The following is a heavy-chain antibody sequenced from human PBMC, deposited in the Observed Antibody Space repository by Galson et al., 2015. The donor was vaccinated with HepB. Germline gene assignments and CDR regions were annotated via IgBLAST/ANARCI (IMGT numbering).Heavy chain of an antibody. J-gene: IGHJ4*02. D-gene: IGHD2-8*01. Sequence: SLRLSCAASGFTVNSYWMHWVRQAPGKGLEWVSGITDIDTTYYADSVKDRFTISSDISRSTAHLQVNSLRAEDTAVYYCAKDYGDCNNGLCYSIPLDYWGQGTLVTVSP. CDR2: ITDIDTT. CDR1: GFTVNSYW. CDR3: AKDYGDCNNGLCYSIPLDY. V-gene: IGHV3-23*01.